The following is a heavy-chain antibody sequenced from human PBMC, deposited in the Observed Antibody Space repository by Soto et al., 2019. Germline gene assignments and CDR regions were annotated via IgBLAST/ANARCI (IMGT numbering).Heavy chain of an antibody. D-gene: IGHD6-6*01. J-gene: IGHJ5*02. Sequence: QVQLQESGPGLVKPSQTLSLTCTVSGGSISSGGYYWSWIRQHPGKGLEWIGYIYYSGSTYFNPYLKSRLTISGDTSKNQFSLQRSSVTAADTAVYYCARAGHSSSSEGANWFDPWGQGTLVTVSS. CDR3: ARAGHSSSSEGANWFDP. CDR1: GGSISSGGYY. CDR2: IYYSGST. V-gene: IGHV4-31*03.